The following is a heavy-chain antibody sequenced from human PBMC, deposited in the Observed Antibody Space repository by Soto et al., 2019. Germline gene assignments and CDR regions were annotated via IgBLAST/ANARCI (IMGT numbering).Heavy chain of an antibody. CDR2: IIPIFGTA. CDR3: ARDVRHDFWSGCTSNGMDV. J-gene: IGHJ6*02. Sequence: SVKVSCKASGGTFSSYAISWVRQAPGQGLEWMGGIIPIFGTANYAQKFQGRVTITADESTSTAYMELSSLRSEDTAVYYCARDVRHDFWSGCTSNGMDVWGQGTTVTVSS. V-gene: IGHV1-69*13. D-gene: IGHD3-3*01. CDR1: GGTFSSYA.